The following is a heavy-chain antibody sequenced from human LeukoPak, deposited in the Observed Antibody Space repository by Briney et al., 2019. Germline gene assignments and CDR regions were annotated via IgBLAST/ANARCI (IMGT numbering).Heavy chain of an antibody. D-gene: IGHD2/OR15-2a*01. CDR2: ISGYDGHT. CDR1: GFTFAAYA. V-gene: IGHV1-18*01. CDR3: VRGFSFGDFDY. Sequence: GASVKVSCMASGFTFAAYAFGWVRQAPGQGLEWIGWISGYDGHTNYAQNFQGRVTMTTDTSTSTVYMDLRSLRSDDTAIYYCVRGFSFGDFDYWGQGTLVTVSS. J-gene: IGHJ4*02.